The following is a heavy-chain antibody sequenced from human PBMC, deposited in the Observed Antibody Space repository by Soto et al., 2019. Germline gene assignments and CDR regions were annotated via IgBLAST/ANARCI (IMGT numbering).Heavy chain of an antibody. V-gene: IGHV3-23*01. CDR3: AKHIVVVIAMGWYFDL. CDR2: ISGSGGST. D-gene: IGHD2-21*01. J-gene: IGHJ2*01. CDR1: GFSFSSYA. Sequence: GGSLRLSCAASGFSFSSYAMSWVRQAPGKGPEWVSSISGSGGSTYYADSVKGRFTVSRDNSKNTLYLQMNSLRADDTAVYYCAKHIVVVIAMGWYFDLWGRGTLVTVSS.